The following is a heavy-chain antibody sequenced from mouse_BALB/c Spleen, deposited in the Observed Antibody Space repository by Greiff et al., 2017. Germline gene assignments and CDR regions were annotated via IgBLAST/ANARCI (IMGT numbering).Heavy chain of an antibody. CDR3: AREAARATGAMDY. CDR2: IWGDGST. V-gene: IGHV2-6-7*01. Sequence: VQLMESGPGLVAPSQSLSITCTVSGFSLTGYGVNWVRQPPGKGLEWLGMIWGDGSTDYNSALKSRLSISKDNSKSQVFLKMNSLQTDDTARYYCAREAARATGAMDYWGQGTSVTVSS. J-gene: IGHJ4*01. CDR1: GFSLTGYG. D-gene: IGHD3-1*01.